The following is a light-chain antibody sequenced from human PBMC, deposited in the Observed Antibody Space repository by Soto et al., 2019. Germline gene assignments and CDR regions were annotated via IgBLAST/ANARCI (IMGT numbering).Light chain of an antibody. V-gene: IGKV1-17*01. CDR2: EAS. J-gene: IGKJ1*01. CDR3: LRYISYPKA. Sequence: DIQMTQSPSSLSASVGDRVTITCRARQGIRNDLGWYQQKPGKAPKRLIYEASILQSGVPSRFSGSGSGPEFTLTNSSLQPEDCATYYCLRYISYPKAFGQGTHVEI. CDR1: QGIRND.